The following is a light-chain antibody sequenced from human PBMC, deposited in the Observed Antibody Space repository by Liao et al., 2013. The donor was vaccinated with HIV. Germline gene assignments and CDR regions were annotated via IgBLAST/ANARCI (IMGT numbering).Light chain of an antibody. CDR2: EDT. J-gene: IGLJ1*01. CDR1: KLGDKY. V-gene: IGLV3-1*01. CDR3: QAWDSSTAYV. Sequence: SYELTQPPSLSVSPGQTASITCSGDKLGDKYASWYQQKPGQSPVLVIYEDTKRPSGIPGRFSGSNSGNIATLTISGTQPMDEGDYFCQAWDSSTAYVFGTGTKVTVL.